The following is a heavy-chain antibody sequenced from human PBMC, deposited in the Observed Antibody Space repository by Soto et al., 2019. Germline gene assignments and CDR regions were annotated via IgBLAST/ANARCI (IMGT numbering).Heavy chain of an antibody. V-gene: IGHV1-18*01. D-gene: IGHD6-13*01. Sequence: ASVKVSCKASGYTFTSYGISWVRQAPGQGLEWMGWISAYNGNTNYAQKNQGRDNMNKDTSTSTAYKELRSLRSDDTAVYYCARDSSSSWSAYYYYGMDVGG. J-gene: IGHJ6*02. CDR1: GYTFTSYG. CDR3: ARDSSSSWSAYYYYGMDV. CDR2: ISAYNGNT.